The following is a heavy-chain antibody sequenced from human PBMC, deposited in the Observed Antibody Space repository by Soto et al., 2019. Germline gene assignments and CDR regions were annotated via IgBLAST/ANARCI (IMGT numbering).Heavy chain of an antibody. Sequence: SETLSLTCAVYGGSFSGYYWSWIRQPPGKGLEWIGEINHSGSTNYNPSLKSRVTISVGTSKNQFSLKLSSVTAADTAVYYCARGGAGSGWYLNYYYYYGMDVWGQGTTVTVSS. CDR1: GGSFSGYY. CDR2: INHSGST. D-gene: IGHD6-19*01. J-gene: IGHJ6*02. V-gene: IGHV4-34*01. CDR3: ARGGAGSGWYLNYYYYYGMDV.